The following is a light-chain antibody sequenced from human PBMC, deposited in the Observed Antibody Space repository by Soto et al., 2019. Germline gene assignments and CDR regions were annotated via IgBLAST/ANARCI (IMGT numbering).Light chain of an antibody. CDR2: KDT. CDR3: TSYASSETVFV. CDR1: SSDVGGHNY. V-gene: IGLV2-14*01. Sequence: QAVVTQPASVSGSPGQSITVSCTGTSSDVGGHNYVSWFQQHPGQAPKLIIYKDTTRPSGVSPRFSGSKSGNTASLTISGLQAEDEADYHCTSYASSETVFVFGTGTKLTVL. J-gene: IGLJ1*01.